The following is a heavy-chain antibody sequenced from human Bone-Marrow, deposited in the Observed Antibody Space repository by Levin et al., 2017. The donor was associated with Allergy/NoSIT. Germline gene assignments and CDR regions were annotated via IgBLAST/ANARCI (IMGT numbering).Heavy chain of an antibody. Sequence: GESLKISCAASGFTFSSYAMSWVRQAPGEGLEWVSTISASGGSTYYADSVKGRFTISRDSSKNTLYLQMNSLRAEDTAVYYCAKTEKVGYCSGGDCYEEKWGQGTLVTVSS. CDR3: AKTEKVGYCSGGDCYEEK. D-gene: IGHD2-15*01. V-gene: IGHV3-23*01. CDR2: ISASGGST. CDR1: GFTFSSYA. J-gene: IGHJ4*02.